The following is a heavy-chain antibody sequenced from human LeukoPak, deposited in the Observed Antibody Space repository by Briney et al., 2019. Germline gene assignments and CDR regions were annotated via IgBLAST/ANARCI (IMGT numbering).Heavy chain of an antibody. CDR1: GFTFSGYG. V-gene: IGHV3-30*02. Sequence: GGSLRLSCAASGFTFSGYGMHWVRQAPGKGLEWVAFIRYDGSNKYYADSVKGRFTISRDNSKNTLYLQMNSLRAEDTAVYYCAKGGRGYSGYDLDYWGQGTLVTVSS. D-gene: IGHD5-12*01. J-gene: IGHJ4*02. CDR2: IRYDGSNK. CDR3: AKGGRGYSGYDLDY.